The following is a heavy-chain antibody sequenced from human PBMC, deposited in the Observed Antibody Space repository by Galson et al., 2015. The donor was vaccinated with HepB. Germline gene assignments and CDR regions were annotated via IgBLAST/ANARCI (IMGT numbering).Heavy chain of an antibody. D-gene: IGHD3-9*01. J-gene: IGHJ4*02. V-gene: IGHV3-23*01. CDR2: ISGSGGST. Sequence: SLRLSCAASGFTFSSYAMSWVRQAPGKGLEWVSAISGSGGSTYYADSVKGRFTISRDNSKNTLYLQMNSLRAEDTAVYYCAKAGEFSYYDILTTVDYWGQGTLVTVST. CDR1: GFTFSSYA. CDR3: AKAGEFSYYDILTTVDY.